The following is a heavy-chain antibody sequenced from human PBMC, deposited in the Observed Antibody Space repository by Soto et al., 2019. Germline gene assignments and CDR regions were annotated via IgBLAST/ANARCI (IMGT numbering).Heavy chain of an antibody. CDR1: GGSISRYY. D-gene: IGHD5-12*01. V-gene: IGHV4-59*01. CDR2: IYYSGST. J-gene: IGHJ4*02. Sequence: PSETLSLTCTVSGGSISRYYWSWIRQPPGKGLEWIGYIYYSGSTNYNPSLKSRVTISVDTSKNQFSLKLSSVTAADTAVYYCAGDSGYDYFDSWGQGTLVTVCS. CDR3: AGDSGYDYFDS.